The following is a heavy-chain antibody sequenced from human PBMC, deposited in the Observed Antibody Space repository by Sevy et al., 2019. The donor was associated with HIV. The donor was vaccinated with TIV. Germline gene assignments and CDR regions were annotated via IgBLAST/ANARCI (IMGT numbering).Heavy chain of an antibody. CDR1: GFVFSDYS. CDR3: ATDPRTLTVVGYYFDS. D-gene: IGHD3-22*01. V-gene: IGHV3-21*01. Sequence: GGSLRLSCAASGFVFSDYSMNWVRQAPGKGLEWISSVSSSSNYIYYADSVKGRFTISRDNAKNSLYLQMNSLRAEDTAVYYCATDPRTLTVVGYYFDSWGQGTLVTVSS. J-gene: IGHJ4*02. CDR2: VSSSSNYI.